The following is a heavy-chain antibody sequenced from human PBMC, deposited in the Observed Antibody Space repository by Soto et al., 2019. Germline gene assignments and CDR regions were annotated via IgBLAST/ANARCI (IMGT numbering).Heavy chain of an antibody. CDR3: ATDYYGSGSYDHYYYYGMDV. CDR2: IYYSGST. Sequence: SETLSLTCTVSGGSISSYYWSWIRQPPGKGLEWIGYIYYSGSTNYNPSLKSRVTISVDTSKNQFSLKLSSVTAADTAVYYCATDYYGSGSYDHYYYYGMDVWGQGTTVTAP. J-gene: IGHJ6*02. D-gene: IGHD3-10*01. CDR1: GGSISSYY. V-gene: IGHV4-59*08.